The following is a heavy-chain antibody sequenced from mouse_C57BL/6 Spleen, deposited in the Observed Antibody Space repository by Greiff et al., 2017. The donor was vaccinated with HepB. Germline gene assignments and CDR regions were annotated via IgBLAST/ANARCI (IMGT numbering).Heavy chain of an antibody. CDR2: IDPETGGT. CDR3: TRVDYNPWFAY. V-gene: IGHV1-15*01. CDR1: GYTFTDYE. J-gene: IGHJ3*01. D-gene: IGHD2-4*01. Sequence: VQLQQSGAELVRPGASVTLSCKASGYTFTDYEMHWVKQTPVHGLEWIGAIDPETGGTAYNQKFKGKAILTADKSSSTAYMELRSLTSEDSAVYYCTRVDYNPWFAYWGQGTLVTVSA.